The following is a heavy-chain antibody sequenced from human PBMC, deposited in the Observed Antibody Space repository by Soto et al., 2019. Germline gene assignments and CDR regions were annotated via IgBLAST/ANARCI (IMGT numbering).Heavy chain of an antibody. CDR1: GFTFSSYA. D-gene: IGHD2-15*01. J-gene: IGHJ6*02. Sequence: QVQLVESGGGVVQPGRSLRLSCAASGFTFSSYAMHWVRQAPGKGLEWVAVISYDGSNKYYADSVKGRFTISRDNSKTTLYLQMNSLRAEDTAVYYCARDGVDCSGGSCYSSYYYYGMDVWGQGTTVTVSS. CDR2: ISYDGSNK. CDR3: ARDGVDCSGGSCYSSYYYYGMDV. V-gene: IGHV3-30-3*01.